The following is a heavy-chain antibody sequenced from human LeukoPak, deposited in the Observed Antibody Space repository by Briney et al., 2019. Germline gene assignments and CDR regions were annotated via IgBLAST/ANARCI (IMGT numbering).Heavy chain of an antibody. CDR3: ARGGLGYCSSTSCYANYYYMDV. CDR1: GGSISSSSYY. J-gene: IGHJ6*03. Sequence: PSETLSLTCTVSGGSISSSSYYWGWIRQPPGKGLEWIGYIYYSGTTNYNPSLKSRVTISVDTSKNQFSLKLSSVTAADTAVYYCARGGLGYCSSTSCYANYYYMDVWGKGTTVTISS. D-gene: IGHD2-2*01. V-gene: IGHV4-61*05. CDR2: IYYSGTT.